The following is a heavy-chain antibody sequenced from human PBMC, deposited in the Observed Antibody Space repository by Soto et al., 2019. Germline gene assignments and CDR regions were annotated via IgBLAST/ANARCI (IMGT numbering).Heavy chain of an antibody. Sequence: PGGSLRLSCAASGFTFSIYAMHWVRQAPGKGLEYVSSISTNGGSTDYADSVKGRFTISRDNSKNTVYLQMSSLRVEDTAVYYCVKGRTTTVVTHYWGQGTLVTVSS. CDR3: VKGRTTTVVTHY. CDR1: GFTFSIYA. V-gene: IGHV3-64D*06. D-gene: IGHD4-17*01. J-gene: IGHJ4*02. CDR2: ISTNGGST.